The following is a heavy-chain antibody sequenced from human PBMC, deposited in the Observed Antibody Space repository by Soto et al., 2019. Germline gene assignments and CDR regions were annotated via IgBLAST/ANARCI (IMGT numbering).Heavy chain of an antibody. J-gene: IGHJ1*01. V-gene: IGHV3-23*01. D-gene: IGHD3-10*01. CDR2: ISGSGGST. Sequence: GGSLRLSCAASGFTFSSYAMSWVRQAPGKGLEWVSAISGSGGSTYYADSVKGRFTISRDNSKNTLYLQMNSLRAEDTAVYYCAKNYGSGSYYTTEFFQHWGQGSLVTVSS. CDR1: GFTFSSYA. CDR3: AKNYGSGSYYTTEFFQH.